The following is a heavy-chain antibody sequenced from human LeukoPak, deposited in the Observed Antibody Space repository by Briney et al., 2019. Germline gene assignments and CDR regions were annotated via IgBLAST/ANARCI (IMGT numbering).Heavy chain of an antibody. V-gene: IGHV4-34*01. J-gene: IGHJ4*02. CDR1: GGSFSGYY. Sequence: SETLSLTCAVYGGSFSGYYWSWIRQPPGKGLEWIGEINHSGSTNYNPSLNSRVTISVDTSKNQFSLKLSSVTAADTAVYYCASTTMGTYYFDYWGQGTLVTVSS. D-gene: IGHD5-18*01. CDR2: INHSGST. CDR3: ASTTMGTYYFDY.